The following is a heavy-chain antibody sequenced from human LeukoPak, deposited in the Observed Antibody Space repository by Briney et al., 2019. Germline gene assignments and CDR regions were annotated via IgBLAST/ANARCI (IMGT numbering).Heavy chain of an antibody. D-gene: IGHD6-19*01. CDR2: INAGNGNT. CDR3: ARDLKSWLVLGGGWFDP. V-gene: IGHV1-3*01. CDR1: GYTFTSYA. Sequence: GASVKVSCKASGYTFTSYAMHWVRQAPGQRLEWMGWINAGNGNTKYSQKFQGRVTITRDTSASTAYMELSSLRSEDTAVYYCARDLKSWLVLGGGWFDPWGQGPLVTVSP. J-gene: IGHJ5*02.